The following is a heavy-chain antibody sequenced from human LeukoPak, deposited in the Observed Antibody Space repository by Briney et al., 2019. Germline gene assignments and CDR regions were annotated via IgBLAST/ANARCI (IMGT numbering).Heavy chain of an antibody. D-gene: IGHD5-18*01. V-gene: IGHV3-7*01. Sequence: GGSLRLSCAASGFIFNNYWMSWVRQAPGKGLEWVANIKQDGSEKYYVDSVKGRFTISRDNAKNSLYLQMNSLRAEDTAVYYCARGWDTAMAPSFDYWGQGTLVTVSS. CDR2: IKQDGSEK. J-gene: IGHJ4*02. CDR3: ARGWDTAMAPSFDY. CDR1: GFIFNNYW.